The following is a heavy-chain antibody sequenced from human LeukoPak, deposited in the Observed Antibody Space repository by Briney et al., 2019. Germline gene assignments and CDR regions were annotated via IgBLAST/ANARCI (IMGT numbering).Heavy chain of an antibody. V-gene: IGHV3-23*01. CDR1: GFPFIIQG. J-gene: IGHJ4*02. D-gene: IGHD5-24*01. Sequence: GGSLRLSCVASGFPFIIQGMSWVRQAPGKGLEWVSGISGSGGSIRYADSVKGRFIISRDNSKNTLYLQMNSLRAEDTAVYYCAKGGDGYNYYFDYWGQETLVTVSS. CDR2: ISGSGGSI. CDR3: AKGGDGYNYYFDY.